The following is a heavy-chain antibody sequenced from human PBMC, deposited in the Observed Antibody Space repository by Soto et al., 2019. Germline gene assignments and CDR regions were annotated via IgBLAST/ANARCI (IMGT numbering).Heavy chain of an antibody. CDR2: IIPIFGAA. J-gene: IGHJ5*02. D-gene: IGHD2-2*01. Sequence: QVQLVQSGPEVKKPGSSVKVSCKASGGSFRSDVFSWVRQAPGQGLEWMGRIIPIFGAANYAQKFQDRVTITADEASSTVYMELSSLTSDDTAVYYCARDPGQDWSTTSCYHRGWFDPWGQGTLVTVSS. V-gene: IGHV1-69*18. CDR1: GGSFRSDV. CDR3: ARDPGQDWSTTSCYHRGWFDP.